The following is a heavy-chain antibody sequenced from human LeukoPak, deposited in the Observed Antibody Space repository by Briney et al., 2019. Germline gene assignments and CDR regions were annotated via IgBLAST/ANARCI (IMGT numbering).Heavy chain of an antibody. D-gene: IGHD6-13*01. V-gene: IGHV3-73*01. J-gene: IGHJ4*02. CDR2: IRSKANSYAT. CDR1: GFTFSGSA. CDR3: ARGGARQQLVENYFDY. Sequence: GGSLRLSCAASGFTFSGSAMHWVRQASGKGLEWVGRIRSKANSYATAYAASVKGRFTISRDDSKNTAYLQMNSLKTEDTAVYYCARGGARQQLVENYFDYWGQGTLVTVSS.